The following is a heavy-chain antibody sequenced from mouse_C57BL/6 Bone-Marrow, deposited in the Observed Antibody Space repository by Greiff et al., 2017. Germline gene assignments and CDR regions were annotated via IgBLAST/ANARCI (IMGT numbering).Heavy chain of an antibody. J-gene: IGHJ3*01. CDR1: GYTFTDYY. CDR3: ARDYDGFAY. V-gene: IGHV1-76*01. D-gene: IGHD2-4*01. Sequence: QVQLQQSGAELVRPGASVKLSCKASGYTFTDYYINWVKQRPGQGLEWIARIYPGSGHTYYNEKFKGKATLTAEKSSSTAYLQLSSLTSEDSAVYFCARDYDGFAYWGQGTLVTVSA. CDR2: IYPGSGHT.